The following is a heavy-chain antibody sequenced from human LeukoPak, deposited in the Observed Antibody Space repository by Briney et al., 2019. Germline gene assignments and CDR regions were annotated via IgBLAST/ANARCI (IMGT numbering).Heavy chain of an antibody. D-gene: IGHD3-22*01. CDR1: GFTFTSYS. V-gene: IGHV3-21*04. Sequence: GGSLRLSCAASGFTFTSYSMNWVRQAPGQGLEWVSSISSRSSYIYYADSVKGRFTISRDNAKNSLYLQMNSLRAEDTAVYYCAREYYSDSSGSDHWGQGTLVTVSS. CDR3: AREYYSDSSGSDH. CDR2: ISSRSSYI. J-gene: IGHJ4*02.